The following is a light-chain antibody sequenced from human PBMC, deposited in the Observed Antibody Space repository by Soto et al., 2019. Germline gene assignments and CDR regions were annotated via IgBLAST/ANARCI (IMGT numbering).Light chain of an antibody. J-gene: IGLJ3*02. V-gene: IGLV2-14*01. CDR1: SDDIGDYNY. CDR3: RSYTTYTPHVM. Sequence: QSALTQPASVSGSPGQSITISCTGTSDDIGDYNYVSWYQHHPGKAPQLMIYEVTNRPSGVSNRFSASKSGNTASLTISGLQAEDEADYYCRSYTTYTPHVMFGGGTKLTVL. CDR2: EVT.